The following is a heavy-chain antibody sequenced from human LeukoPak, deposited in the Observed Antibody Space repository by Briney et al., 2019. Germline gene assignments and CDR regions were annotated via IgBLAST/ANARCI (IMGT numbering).Heavy chain of an antibody. J-gene: IGHJ5*02. CDR2: IKRDGSEK. D-gene: IGHD3-10*01. CDR1: GFTFSSYW. V-gene: IGHV3-7*01. Sequence: GGSLRLSCAASGFTFSSYWMSWVRQAPGKGLEWVANIKRDGSEKYYVDSVKGRFTISRDNAKNSLYLQMNSLRAEDTAVYYCAGVVWFGEPPSLGWFDPWGQGTLVTVSS. CDR3: AGVVWFGEPPSLGWFDP.